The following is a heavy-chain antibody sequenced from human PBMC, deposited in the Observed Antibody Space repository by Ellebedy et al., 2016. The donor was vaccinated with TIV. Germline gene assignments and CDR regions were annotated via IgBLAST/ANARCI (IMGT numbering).Heavy chain of an antibody. CDR2: ISHTGTRT. V-gene: IGHV3-23*01. J-gene: IGHJ4*02. Sequence: PGGSLRLSCAASGFTFTSYAMSWVRQAPGKGLEWVSTISHTGTRTYYADSVEGRFTVSRDTSKKTLYLQMNSLRAEDTATYYCVKGRGGGSDSSAPRYYFDSWGLGTLVTVSS. D-gene: IGHD3-22*01. CDR1: GFTFTSYA. CDR3: VKGRGGGSDSSAPRYYFDS.